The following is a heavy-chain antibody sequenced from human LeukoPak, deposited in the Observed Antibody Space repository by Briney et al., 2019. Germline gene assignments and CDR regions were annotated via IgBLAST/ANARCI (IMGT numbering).Heavy chain of an antibody. J-gene: IGHJ6*02. V-gene: IGHV3-30*02. CDR2: IRYDGSNK. D-gene: IGHD5-18*01. CDR3: AKIHPIWIQLWGSYYYYGMDV. Sequence: GGSLRLSCAASGFTFSSYGXHWVRQAPGKGLEWVAFIRYDGSNKYYADSVKGRFTISRDNSKNTLYLQMNSLRAEDTAVYYCAKIHPIWIQLWGSYYYYGMDVWGQGTTVTVSS. CDR1: GFTFSSYG.